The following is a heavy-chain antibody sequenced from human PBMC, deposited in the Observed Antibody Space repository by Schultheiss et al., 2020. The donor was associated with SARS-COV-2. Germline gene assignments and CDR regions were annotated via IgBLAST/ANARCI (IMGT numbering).Heavy chain of an antibody. D-gene: IGHD2-15*01. CDR2: IYYSGST. V-gene: IGHV4-59*12. CDR3: ASLGYCSGTDCHRAD. J-gene: IGHJ4*02. CDR1: GGSISSYY. Sequence: GSLRLSCTVSGGSISSYYWGWIRQPPGKGLEWIGYIYYSGSTYYNPSLKSRVTISVDTSKNQFSLWLSSVTAADTAVYYCASLGYCSGTDCHRADWGRGTLVTVSS.